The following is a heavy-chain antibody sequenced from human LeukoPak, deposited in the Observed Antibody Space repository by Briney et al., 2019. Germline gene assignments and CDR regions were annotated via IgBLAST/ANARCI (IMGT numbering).Heavy chain of an antibody. D-gene: IGHD3-9*01. V-gene: IGHV3-33*06. Sequence: GALLRLSSASSGSIIGYYGIQFVRPAGGRLVEWVSVIWHDGSAKYYVDSVRGRFSISRDDSKNTLYLQMSIVRAEDTAQYYGAKDNRGGGSRYFDYWGAGTLVTVSS. CDR2: IWHDGSAK. CDR1: GSIIGYYG. J-gene: IGHJ4*02. CDR3: AKDNRGGGSRYFDY.